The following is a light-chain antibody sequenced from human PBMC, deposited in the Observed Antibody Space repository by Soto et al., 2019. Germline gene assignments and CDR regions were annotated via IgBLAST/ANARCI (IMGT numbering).Light chain of an antibody. Sequence: QSVLTQPASVSGSPGQSITISCTGTSSDVGGYNYVSWYQQLPGKAPRLMIYEVSNRPSGVANRCSGSKSVNTGSLTISGLQAEDEVDYYCSSYRRSSTLYGFGTGTKGTVL. CDR1: SSDVGGYNY. V-gene: IGLV2-14*01. J-gene: IGLJ1*01. CDR3: SSYRRSSTLYG. CDR2: EVS.